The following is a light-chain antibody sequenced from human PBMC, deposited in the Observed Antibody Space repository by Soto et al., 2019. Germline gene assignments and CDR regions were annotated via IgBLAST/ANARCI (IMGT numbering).Light chain of an antibody. J-gene: IGKJ1*01. CDR1: ESISNW. V-gene: IGKV1-5*01. Sequence: DIQLTQSPSTLSASVGDRVTITCRASESISNWLAWYQQKPGKAPKLLIYDAFSLESGFPSRFTGSVSGTEFPLTISCLQPEDFATYYCQHYNSYWIFGQGTKVEV. CDR2: DAF. CDR3: QHYNSYWI.